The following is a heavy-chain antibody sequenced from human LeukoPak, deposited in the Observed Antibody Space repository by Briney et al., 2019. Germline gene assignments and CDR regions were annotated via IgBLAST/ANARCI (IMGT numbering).Heavy chain of an antibody. V-gene: IGHV3-23*01. D-gene: IGHD5-18*01. Sequence: QPGGSLRLSCAASGFTFSSYAMGWVRQAPGKGLEWVSDITASGGNTYYADSVKGRFTISRDNSKNTSYLQVNSLRAEDTAVYYCAKGNGYSYGRYYFDYWGQGTLVPVSS. J-gene: IGHJ4*02. CDR1: GFTFSSYA. CDR2: ITASGGNT. CDR3: AKGNGYSYGRYYFDY.